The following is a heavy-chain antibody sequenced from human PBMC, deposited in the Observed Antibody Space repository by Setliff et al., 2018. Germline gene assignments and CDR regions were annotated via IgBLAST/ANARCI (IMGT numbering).Heavy chain of an antibody. CDR3: VRVRVVQGYYEFDS. D-gene: IGHD3-16*01. CDR1: GGSISTSNYH. V-gene: IGHV4-39*07. CDR2: IYFNGNT. Sequence: SETLSLTCNVSGGSISTSNYHWGWVRQPPGKGLEWIANIYFNGNTVKQPYLKSRVSISIDTSKNHFSLGLSSVIAANTATYYCVRVRVVQGYYEFDSWGQGALVTVSS. J-gene: IGHJ4*02.